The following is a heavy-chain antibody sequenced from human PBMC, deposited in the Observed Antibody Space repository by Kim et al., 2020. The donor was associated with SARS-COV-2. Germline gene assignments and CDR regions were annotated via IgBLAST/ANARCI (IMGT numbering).Heavy chain of an antibody. Sequence: GGSLRLSCAASGFTFSSYSMNWVRQAPGKGLEWVSYISSSSTIYYADSVKGRFTISRDNAKNSLYLQMNSLRDEDTAVYYCARNTYSSGWYGDFDYWGQGTLVTVFS. J-gene: IGHJ4*02. CDR1: GFTFSSYS. D-gene: IGHD6-19*01. CDR3: ARNTYSSGWYGDFDY. V-gene: IGHV3-48*02. CDR2: ISSSSTI.